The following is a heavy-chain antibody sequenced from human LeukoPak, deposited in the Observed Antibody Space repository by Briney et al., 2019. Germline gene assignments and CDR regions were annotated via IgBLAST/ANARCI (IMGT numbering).Heavy chain of an antibody. Sequence: GGSLRLSCAASGFTFSRYWMNWVRQAPGKGLEWVANIKQDGSEKNYVDSVKGRFTISRDNAKNSLYLQMNSLRAEDTAVYYCARVYGDYLRDYWGQGTLVTVSS. CDR2: IKQDGSEK. J-gene: IGHJ4*02. D-gene: IGHD4-17*01. V-gene: IGHV3-7*01. CDR3: ARVYGDYLRDY. CDR1: GFTFSRYW.